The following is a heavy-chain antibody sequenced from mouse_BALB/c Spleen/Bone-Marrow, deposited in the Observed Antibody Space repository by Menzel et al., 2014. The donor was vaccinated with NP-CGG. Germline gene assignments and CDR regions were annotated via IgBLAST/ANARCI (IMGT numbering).Heavy chain of an antibody. CDR1: GYTFTSYD. J-gene: IGHJ3*01. CDR3: ARSGDSSGYGFAY. D-gene: IGHD3-2*01. CDR2: IYPGDGST. V-gene: IGHV1S56*01. Sequence: QVQLQQSGPELVKPGALVKISCKASGYTFTSYDINWVQQRPGQGLEWIGWIYPGDGSTKYNENFKGKATLTADKSSSTAYMQLSSRTSENSAVYFCARSGDSSGYGFAYWGQGTLVTVSA.